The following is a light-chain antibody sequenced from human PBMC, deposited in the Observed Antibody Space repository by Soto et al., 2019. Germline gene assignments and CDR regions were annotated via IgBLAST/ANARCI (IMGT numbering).Light chain of an antibody. V-gene: IGLV2-14*01. CDR1: SSDVGGYNF. J-gene: IGLJ2*01. Sequence: QSALTQPASVSGSPGQSITISCTGTSSDVGGYNFVSWYQQHPGTAPKLMIYDVSNRPSGVSNRFSGSKSGNTASLTISGLQPEDEADYYFSSYTSSSTVVFGGGTKVTVL. CDR3: SSYTSSSTVV. CDR2: DVS.